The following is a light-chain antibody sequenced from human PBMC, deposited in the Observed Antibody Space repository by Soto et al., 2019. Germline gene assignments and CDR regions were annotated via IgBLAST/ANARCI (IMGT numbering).Light chain of an antibody. CDR1: QIVISI. V-gene: IGKV3-15*01. CDR2: GAS. Sequence: IVLTQSPGPLSLSPGERATLSCIASQIVISISLAWYQQKLGQAPRLLIYGASSRATGFPARFSGSGSGTEFNLTISSLQSEDFGVYYCQQYNNWPRATFGGGTKV. CDR3: QQYNNWPRAT. J-gene: IGKJ4*01.